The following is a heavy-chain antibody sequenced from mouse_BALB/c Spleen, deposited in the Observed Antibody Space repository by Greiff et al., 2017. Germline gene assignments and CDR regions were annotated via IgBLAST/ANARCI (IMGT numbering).Heavy chain of an antibody. Sequence: QVQLQQPGAELVKPGASVKLSCKASGYTFTSYWMHWVKQRPGQGLEWIGEIDPSDSYTNYNQKFKGKATLTVDKSSSTAYMQLSSLTSEDSAVYYCARRGDYGSYYYAMDYWGQGTSVTVSS. D-gene: IGHD1-1*01. CDR2: IDPSDSYT. V-gene: IGHV1-69*02. J-gene: IGHJ4*01. CDR1: GYTFTSYW. CDR3: ARRGDYGSYYYAMDY.